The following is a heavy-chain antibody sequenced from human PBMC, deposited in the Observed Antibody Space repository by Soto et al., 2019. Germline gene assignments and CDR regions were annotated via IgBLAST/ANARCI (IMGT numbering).Heavy chain of an antibody. Sequence: QVQLVESGGGVVQPGRSLRLSCTASGFTFSNYGMHWVRQAPGKGLEWVAVISYDGIKKNYADSVKGRFTISRDNSKHTLYLQMNSLRAEDTAVYYCAKDRYGGNPDYYYGMDVWGQGTTVTVSS. CDR3: AKDRYGGNPDYYYGMDV. D-gene: IGHD2-15*01. V-gene: IGHV3-30*18. CDR1: GFTFSNYG. CDR2: ISYDGIKK. J-gene: IGHJ6*02.